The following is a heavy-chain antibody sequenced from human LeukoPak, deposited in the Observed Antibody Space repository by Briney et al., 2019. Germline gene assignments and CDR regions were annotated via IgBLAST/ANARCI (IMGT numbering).Heavy chain of an antibody. CDR1: GFTFIRSA. D-gene: IGHD3-22*01. CDR3: AKDPNYLDSSGYLIPFDY. J-gene: IGHJ4*02. Sequence: GGSLRLSCSASGFTFIRSAMTWVRQLPGGGLEWVSSISGNGQQTYYGDSVKGRFSVSRHNSQNTLYLQMDSLRADDSALYYCAKDPNYLDSSGYLIPFDYWGQGTLVTVSS. V-gene: IGHV3-23*01. CDR2: ISGNGQQT.